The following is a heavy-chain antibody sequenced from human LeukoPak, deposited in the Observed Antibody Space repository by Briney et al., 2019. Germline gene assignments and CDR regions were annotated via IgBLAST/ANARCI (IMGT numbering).Heavy chain of an antibody. Sequence: ASVKVPCKASGGTFSSYAISWVRQAPGQGLEWMGGIIPIFGTANYAQKFQGRVTITADESTSTVYMELSSLRSEDTAVYYCARDLKVFIAVAGTKYYYYYMDVWGKGTTVTIPS. D-gene: IGHD6-19*01. V-gene: IGHV1-69*13. CDR1: GGTFSSYA. CDR2: IIPIFGTA. J-gene: IGHJ6*03. CDR3: ARDLKVFIAVAGTKYYYYYMDV.